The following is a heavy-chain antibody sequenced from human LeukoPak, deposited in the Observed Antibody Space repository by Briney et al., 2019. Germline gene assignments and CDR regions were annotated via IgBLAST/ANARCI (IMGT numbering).Heavy chain of an antibody. CDR1: GFTFSSYA. D-gene: IGHD2-21*02. CDR3: ARDRSIVVVTATNWFDP. J-gene: IGHJ5*02. CDR2: ISYDGSNK. Sequence: PGESLRLSCAASGFTFSSYAMHWVRQAPGKGLEWVAVISYDGSNKYYADSVKGRFTISRDNSKNTLYLQMNSLRAEDTAVYYCARDRSIVVVTATNWFDPWGQGTLVTVSS. V-gene: IGHV3-30*04.